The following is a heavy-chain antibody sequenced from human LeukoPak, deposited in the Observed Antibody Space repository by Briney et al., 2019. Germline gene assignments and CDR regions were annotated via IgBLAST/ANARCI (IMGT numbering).Heavy chain of an antibody. CDR1: GGSISSYY. CDR3: AKDSYCSSTSCYAETSIDY. Sequence: SETLSLTCTVSGGSISSYYWSWMRQPAGKGLEWSWRIYTSGSTNYNPSLKSRVTMSVDTSKNHFSLKLSSVTAAHTAVYYCAKDSYCSSTSCYAETSIDYWGQGTLVTVSS. D-gene: IGHD2-2*01. J-gene: IGHJ4*02. CDR2: IYTSGST. V-gene: IGHV4-4*07.